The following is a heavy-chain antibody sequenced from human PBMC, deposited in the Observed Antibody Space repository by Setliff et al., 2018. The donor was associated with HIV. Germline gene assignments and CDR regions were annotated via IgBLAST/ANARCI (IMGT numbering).Heavy chain of an antibody. CDR3: AREHCSGGSCNGFDI. CDR2: IYISGTT. V-gene: IGHV4-4*09. CDR1: GGSISTSY. J-gene: IGHJ3*02. D-gene: IGHD2-15*01. Sequence: PSETLSLTCTVSGGSISTSYWNWIRQPPGKGLEWIAYIYISGTTNYNPSLKSRVTISLDTSRNQFSLKLGSVTAADTAMYYWAREHCSGGSCNGFDIWGQGTMVTVSS.